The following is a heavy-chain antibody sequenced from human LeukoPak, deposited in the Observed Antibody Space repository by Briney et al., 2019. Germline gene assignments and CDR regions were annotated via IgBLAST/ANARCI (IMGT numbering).Heavy chain of an antibody. CDR2: IYSGGST. J-gene: IGHJ4*02. Sequence: PGGSLRLSCAASGFTVSSNYMSWVRQAPGKGLEWVSVIYSGGSTYYADSVKGRFTISRDNSKNTLYLQMNSLRAEDTAVYYCARAHYDFWSGFDYWGQGTLVTVSS. CDR1: GFTVSSNY. D-gene: IGHD3-3*01. V-gene: IGHV3-66*01. CDR3: ARAHYDFWSGFDY.